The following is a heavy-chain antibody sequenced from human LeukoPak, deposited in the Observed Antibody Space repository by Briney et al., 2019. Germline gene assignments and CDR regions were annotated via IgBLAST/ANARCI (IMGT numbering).Heavy chain of an antibody. CDR2: IDWDDDK. CDR1: GFSLSTRGMC. D-gene: IGHD1-1*01. V-gene: IGHV2-70*01. Sequence: SGPMLVHPTPTLTLTCTFSGFSLSTRGMCVSRIRQPPGKALEWLALIDWDDDKYYSTSLKTRLTISKGTSKNQVVLTMTNMDPVDTATYYCARSQRRLEFDYWGQGTLVTVSS. J-gene: IGHJ4*02. CDR3: ARSQRRLEFDY.